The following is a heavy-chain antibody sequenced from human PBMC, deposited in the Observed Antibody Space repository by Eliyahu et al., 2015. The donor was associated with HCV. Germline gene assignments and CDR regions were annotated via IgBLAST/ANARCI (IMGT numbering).Heavy chain of an antibody. V-gene: IGHV1-3*01. CDR1: GYTFTTYT. CDR2: INAGNGDT. D-gene: IGHD1-1*01. CDR3: ASSLPHDWNDGHDAFDI. J-gene: IGHJ3*02. Sequence: QVHLAQSGAEVKKPGASVXISCEASGYTFTTYTVHWVRQAPGQRLEWMGWINAGNGDTEASQRFQDRVTLTGDSSASTAYLVLTSLTSEDTAVYYCASSLPHDWNDGHDAFDIWGQGTMVTVSS.